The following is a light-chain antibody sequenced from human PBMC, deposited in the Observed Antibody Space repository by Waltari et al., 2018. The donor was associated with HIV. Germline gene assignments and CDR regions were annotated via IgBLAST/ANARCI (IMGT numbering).Light chain of an antibody. J-gene: IGKJ2*01. Sequence: EIVFTHSPGTLSLSPGESATLSCRASQRVISDYLAWYEQKRGQAPRVRSFGASSRAIGIPDRFSGSGSGTDFTLAISRLEPEDFAMYYCQQYGNSPRTFGQGTKLEFK. CDR2: GAS. CDR1: QRVISDY. CDR3: QQYGNSPRT. V-gene: IGKV3-20*01.